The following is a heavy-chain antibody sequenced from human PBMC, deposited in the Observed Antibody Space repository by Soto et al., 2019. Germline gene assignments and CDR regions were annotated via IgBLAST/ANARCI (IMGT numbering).Heavy chain of an antibody. CDR2: IYHSGST. Sequence: PSETLSLTCAVSGYSISSGYYWGWIRQPPGKGLEWIGSIYHSGSTYYNPSLKSRVTISVDTSTNQFSLKLSSVTAADPAVYYYARAHAFVVVVTADTGWFDPWGQGTLVTVSS. CDR1: GYSISSGYY. V-gene: IGHV4-38-2*01. CDR3: ARAHAFVVVVTADTGWFDP. D-gene: IGHD2-2*01. J-gene: IGHJ5*02.